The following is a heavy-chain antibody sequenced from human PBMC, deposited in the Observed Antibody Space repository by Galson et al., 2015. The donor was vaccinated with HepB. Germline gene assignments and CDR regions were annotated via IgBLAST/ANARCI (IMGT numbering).Heavy chain of an antibody. V-gene: IGHV3-23*01. CDR3: AKSKEAIPDGFDI. Sequence: SLRLSCAASGFTFSTYSMSWVRQAPGKGLEWVPAVTGSGSSTYFADSVKGRFTISRDNSKNTLYLQMNSLRAEDMALYYCAKSKEAIPDGFDIWGQGTMVTVSS. J-gene: IGHJ3*02. CDR1: GFTFSTYS. CDR2: VTGSGSST. D-gene: IGHD2-2*02.